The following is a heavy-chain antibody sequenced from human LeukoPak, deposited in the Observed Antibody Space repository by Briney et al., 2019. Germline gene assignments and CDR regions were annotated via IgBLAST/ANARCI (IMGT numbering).Heavy chain of an antibody. CDR3: ARLSGEATVFDY. V-gene: IGHV3-7*01. Sequence: PGGSLRLSCAASGFTFGSYWMSWVRQAPGKGLEWVATIKKDGSAKYYVDSVKGRFTISRDNAENSLFLQMSSLRAEDTAVYYCARLSGEATVFDYWGQGTLVTVSS. D-gene: IGHD1-26*01. CDR1: GFTFGSYW. J-gene: IGHJ4*02. CDR2: IKKDGSAK.